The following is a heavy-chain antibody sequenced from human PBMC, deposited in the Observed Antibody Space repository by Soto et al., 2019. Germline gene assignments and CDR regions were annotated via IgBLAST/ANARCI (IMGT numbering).Heavy chain of an antibody. D-gene: IGHD2-2*01. CDR2: IYYSGTT. Sequence: QLQLQESGPGLVKPSETLSLTCTVSSASISSSSYTWGWIRQPPGKGLEWIGSIYYSGTTYYNPSRNSRVPVSVDTSKNQCSLKVTSVTAADTAVYYCARLHGYCISSSCHGHYAMDVWGQGTTVTVSS. V-gene: IGHV4-39*01. J-gene: IGHJ6*02. CDR1: SASISSSSYT. CDR3: ARLHGYCISSSCHGHYAMDV.